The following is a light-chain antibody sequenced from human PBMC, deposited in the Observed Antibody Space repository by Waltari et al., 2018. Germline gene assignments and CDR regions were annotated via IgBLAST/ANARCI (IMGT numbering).Light chain of an antibody. CDR3: LQDYTFPRT. CDR2: GAS. V-gene: IGKV1-6*01. Sequence: AVQMTQSPSSLSASIGDRVTIPCRASQGIRNDLAWYQQKPGKAPKLLIYGASTLQTGVPSRFSGSGSGTDFTLVISSLQPEDFATYYCLQDYTFPRTFGQGTKVEIK. CDR1: QGIRND. J-gene: IGKJ1*01.